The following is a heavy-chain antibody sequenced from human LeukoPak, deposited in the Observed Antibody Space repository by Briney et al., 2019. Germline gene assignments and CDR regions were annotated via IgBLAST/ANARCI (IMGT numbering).Heavy chain of an antibody. Sequence: GGSLRLSCAASGFIFDDYGMSWVRQAPGKGLEWVSNINWNGGGTSYADSVKGRFTISSDNAKNTLYLQMNSLRAEDTAVYYCARVGYSSGWYSDYWGQGTLVTVSS. CDR2: INWNGGGT. CDR3: ARVGYSSGWYSDY. D-gene: IGHD6-19*01. CDR1: GFIFDDYG. J-gene: IGHJ4*02. V-gene: IGHV3-20*04.